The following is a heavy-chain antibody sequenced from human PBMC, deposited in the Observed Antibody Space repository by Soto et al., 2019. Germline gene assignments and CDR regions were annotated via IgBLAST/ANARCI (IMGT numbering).Heavy chain of an antibody. V-gene: IGHV4-59*01. Sequence: SETLSLTCTVSGGSISSNCWTWIRQPPGKGLEWIGYVYNSGSTNYNPSLKSRVTISEDTSKSQFSLKVNSMTAADTAVYYCARYRREAVAGYTPDNWGQGILVTVSS. CDR3: ARYRREAVAGYTPDN. CDR2: VYNSGST. J-gene: IGHJ4*02. D-gene: IGHD6-13*01. CDR1: GGSISSNC.